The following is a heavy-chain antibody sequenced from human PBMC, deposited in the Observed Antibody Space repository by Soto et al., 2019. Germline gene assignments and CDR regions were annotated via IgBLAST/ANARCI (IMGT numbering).Heavy chain of an antibody. J-gene: IGHJ6*02. D-gene: IGHD1-1*01. Sequence: QVQLQQWGAGLLKPSETLSLTCAVYGGSFSDYYWSWIRQPPGKGLEWIGEVNHSGSTNYNPSLKSRVTISVDTSKNQFSLKLSSVTAADTAVYYRARGYPSLSNWNGDRHYYGMDVWGQGTTVTVSS. CDR3: ARGYPSLSNWNGDRHYYGMDV. CDR2: VNHSGST. V-gene: IGHV4-34*01. CDR1: GGSFSDYY.